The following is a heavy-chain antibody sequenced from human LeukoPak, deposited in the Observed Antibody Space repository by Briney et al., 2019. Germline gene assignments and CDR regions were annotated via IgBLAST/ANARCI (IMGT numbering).Heavy chain of an antibody. CDR2: IIPIFGTA. CDR1: GGTFSSYA. D-gene: IGHD2-2*01. CDR3: ARSVYPPAANFPSQNWFDP. V-gene: IGHV1-69*05. J-gene: IGHJ5*02. Sequence: GSSVKVSCKASGGTFSSYAISWVRQAPGQGLEWMGGIIPIFGTANYAQKFQGRVTITTDESTSTAYMELSSLRSEDTAVYYCARSVYPPAANFPSQNWFDPWAREPWSPSPQ.